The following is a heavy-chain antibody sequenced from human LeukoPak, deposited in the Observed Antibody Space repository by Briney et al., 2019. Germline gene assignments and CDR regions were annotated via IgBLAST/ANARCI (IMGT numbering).Heavy chain of an antibody. D-gene: IGHD2-15*01. Sequence: QPGGSLRLSCAASGFTVSSNYMSWVRQAPGKGLEWVSAISGSGGSTYYADSVKGRFTISRDNSKNTLYLQMNSLRAEDTAVYYCAKGSHPYCSGGSCYHSTFDYWGQGTLVTVSS. CDR3: AKGSHPYCSGGSCYHSTFDY. CDR2: ISGSGGST. CDR1: GFTVSSNY. J-gene: IGHJ4*02. V-gene: IGHV3-23*01.